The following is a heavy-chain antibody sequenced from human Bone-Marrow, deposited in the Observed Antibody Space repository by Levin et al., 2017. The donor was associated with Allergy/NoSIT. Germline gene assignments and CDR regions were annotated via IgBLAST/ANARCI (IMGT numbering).Heavy chain of an antibody. V-gene: IGHV3-30*18. J-gene: IGHJ4*02. D-gene: IGHD2-15*01. Sequence: PGGSLRLSCAASGFTFRSYSIHWVRQAPGKGLEWVTFISYDGNYIYYAESVRGRFTISRDNSKNTLYLQMNSLRAEDTAVYYCVKDWEEFCSGGNCYPLDNWGQGTLVTVSS. CDR1: GFTFRSYS. CDR2: ISYDGNYI. CDR3: VKDWEEFCSGGNCYPLDN.